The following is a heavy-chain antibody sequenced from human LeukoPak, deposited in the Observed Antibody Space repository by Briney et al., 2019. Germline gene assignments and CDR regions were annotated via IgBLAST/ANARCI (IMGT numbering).Heavy chain of an antibody. J-gene: IGHJ4*02. CDR3: ARVGDELGWGYFDY. Sequence: SETLSLTCTVSSGSISSSSYYWGWIRQPPGKGLEWIGSIYYSGSTYYNPSLKSRVTISVDTSKNQFSLKLSSVTAADTAVYYCARVGDELGWGYFDYWGQGTLVTVSS. CDR1: SGSISSSSYY. CDR2: IYYSGST. V-gene: IGHV4-39*07. D-gene: IGHD2-21*01.